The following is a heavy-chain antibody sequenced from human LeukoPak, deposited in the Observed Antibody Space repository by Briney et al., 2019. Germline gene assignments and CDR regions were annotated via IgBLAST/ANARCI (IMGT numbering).Heavy chain of an antibody. V-gene: IGHV3-30*18. CDR2: ISYDGSNK. CDR1: GFTFSSYG. J-gene: IGHJ4*02. D-gene: IGHD6-13*01. CDR3: AKEGGSSSWYNYFDY. Sequence: GGSLRLSCAASGFTFSSYGMHWVRQAPGKGLEWVAVISYDGSNKYYADSVKGRFTISRDNSKNTLYLQMNSLRAEDTAVYYCAKEGGSSSWYNYFDYWGQGTLVTVSS.